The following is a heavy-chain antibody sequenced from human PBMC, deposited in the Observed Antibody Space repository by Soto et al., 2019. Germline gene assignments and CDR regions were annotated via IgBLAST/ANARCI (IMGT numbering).Heavy chain of an antibody. V-gene: IGHV4-30-2*01. CDR1: GGSINSGGYS. J-gene: IGHJ6*02. D-gene: IGHD6-6*01. CDR2: IYPSGSA. CDR3: ARDSSDEAARPDPSYGMDV. Sequence: PSETLSLTCGVSGGSINSGGYSWSWIRQPPGRGLEWIGNIYPSGSANYSPSLKTRVTISVDRSMNQFSLNLGSVTAEDTAVYYCARDSSDEAARPDPSYGMDVWGQGTTVTVSS.